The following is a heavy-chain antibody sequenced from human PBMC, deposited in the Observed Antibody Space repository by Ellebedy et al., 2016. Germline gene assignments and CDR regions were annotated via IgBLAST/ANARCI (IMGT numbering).Heavy chain of an antibody. CDR1: GYTLTELS. V-gene: IGHV1-24*01. Sequence: ASVKVSXXVSGYTLTELSMHWVRQAPGKGLEWMGGFDPEDGETIYAQKFQGRVTMTEDTSTDTAYMELSSLRSEDTAVYYCATVPAAAGTHYYGMDVWGQGTTVTVSS. CDR3: ATVPAAAGTHYYGMDV. J-gene: IGHJ6*02. CDR2: FDPEDGET. D-gene: IGHD6-13*01.